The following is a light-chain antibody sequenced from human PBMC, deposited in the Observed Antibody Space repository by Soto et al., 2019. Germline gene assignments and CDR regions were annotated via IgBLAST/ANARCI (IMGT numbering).Light chain of an antibody. V-gene: IGLV1-40*01. CDR3: QSYDSSLSGYV. CDR1: SSNIGADYD. Sequence: QPVLTQPPSVSGAPGQRVTISCTGSSSNIGADYDVHWYQHLPGTAPKLLIYGNSNRPSGVPDRFSGSKSGTSASLAITGLQAEDEADYYCQSYDSSLSGYVFGTGTKLTVL. CDR2: GNS. J-gene: IGLJ1*01.